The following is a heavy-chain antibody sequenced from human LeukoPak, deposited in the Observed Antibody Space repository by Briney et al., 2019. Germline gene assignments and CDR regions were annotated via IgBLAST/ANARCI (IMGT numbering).Heavy chain of an antibody. CDR1: GGSISSYY. Sequence: SETLSLTCTVSGGSISSYYWSWIRQPPGKGLEWIGYIYYSGSTNYNPSLKSRVTISVDTSENQFSLKLSSVTAADTAVYYCARGQGDSSGYLSYYYYGMDVWGQGTTVTVSS. CDR2: IYYSGST. CDR3: ARGQGDSSGYLSYYYYGMDV. J-gene: IGHJ6*02. V-gene: IGHV4-59*13. D-gene: IGHD3-22*01.